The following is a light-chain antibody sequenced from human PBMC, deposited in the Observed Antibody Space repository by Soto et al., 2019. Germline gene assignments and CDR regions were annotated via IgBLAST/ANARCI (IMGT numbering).Light chain of an antibody. CDR2: VAS. V-gene: IGKV1-39*01. CDR3: QQSYSILYT. CDR1: QSISSN. Sequence: DIQMTQSPSSLSASVGDRVTITCRASQSISSNLNWYQQKPGEAPTLLIYVASSLQSGVPSRFSGSESGTDFTLTITSLQPDDFATYYCQQSYSILYTFGQGTKLEI. J-gene: IGKJ2*01.